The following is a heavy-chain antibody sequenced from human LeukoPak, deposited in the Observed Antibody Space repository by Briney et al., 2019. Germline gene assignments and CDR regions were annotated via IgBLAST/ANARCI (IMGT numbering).Heavy chain of an antibody. CDR2: IYYSGST. CDR1: GGSISSYY. V-gene: IGHV4-59*01. Sequence: PSETLPLTCTVSGGSISSYYWSWIRQPPGKGLEWIGYIYYSGSTNYNPSLKSRVTISVDTSKNQFSLKLSSVTAADTAVYYCARSLPDYYYYMDVWGKGTTVTVSS. CDR3: ARSLPDYYYYMDV. J-gene: IGHJ6*03.